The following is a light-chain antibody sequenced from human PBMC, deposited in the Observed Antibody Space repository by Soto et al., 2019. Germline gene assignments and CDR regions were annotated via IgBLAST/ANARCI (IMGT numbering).Light chain of an antibody. J-gene: IGKJ1*01. CDR3: QQSYSSPPT. V-gene: IGKV1-39*01. CDR1: QSISNH. Sequence: DIQMTQSPSSLSASVEDRVIFTCRASQSISNHLNWYQQKPGKAPKLLIFAASSLQSGVPSRFSGSRSGPDFTLTISSLQPEDFATYYCQQSYSSPPTFGQGTKVEIK. CDR2: AAS.